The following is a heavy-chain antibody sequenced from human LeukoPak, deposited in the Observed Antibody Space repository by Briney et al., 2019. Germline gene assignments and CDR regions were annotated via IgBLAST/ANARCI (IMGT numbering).Heavy chain of an antibody. Sequence: SETLSLTCTVSGGSISSGGYYWSWIRTSPGKGLEWIGSIYHSGGTYYRSSLKSRVTISVDTSKNQFSLRLSSVTAADTALYYCAREGGVDDYSDRGPFDSWGQGTLVTVSS. CDR3: AREGGVDDYSDRGPFDS. CDR1: GGSISSGGYY. D-gene: IGHD4-17*01. J-gene: IGHJ4*02. CDR2: IYHSGGT. V-gene: IGHV4-39*07.